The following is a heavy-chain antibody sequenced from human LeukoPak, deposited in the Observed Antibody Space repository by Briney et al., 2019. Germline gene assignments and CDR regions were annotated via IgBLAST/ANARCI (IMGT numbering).Heavy chain of an antibody. J-gene: IGHJ4*02. Sequence: PRGSLRLSWAASGFHFSSYAMSWVRQAHGKGLEWVSSISGSGGSTYYADSVKGRFTISRDNSKNTLYLQMNSARAEDTAVYYCAKGQRGTGGFACWSQGTLVT. V-gene: IGHV3-23*01. CDR1: GFHFSSYA. CDR3: AKGQRGTGGFAC. CDR2: ISGSGGST. D-gene: IGHD7-27*01.